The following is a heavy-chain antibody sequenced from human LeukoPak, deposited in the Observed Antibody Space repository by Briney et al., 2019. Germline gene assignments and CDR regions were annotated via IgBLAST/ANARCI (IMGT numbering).Heavy chain of an antibody. D-gene: IGHD5-24*01. CDR3: ARHRSKWLQSSFHY. J-gene: IGHJ4*02. CDR1: GYSISSGYY. Sequence: KTSETLSLTCTVSGYSISSGYYWGWIRQPPGKGLEWIGSIYHSGSTYYNPSLKSRVTISVDTSKNQFSLKLNSVTAADTAVYYCARHRSKWLQSSFHYWGQGTLVTVSS. V-gene: IGHV4-38-2*02. CDR2: IYHSGST.